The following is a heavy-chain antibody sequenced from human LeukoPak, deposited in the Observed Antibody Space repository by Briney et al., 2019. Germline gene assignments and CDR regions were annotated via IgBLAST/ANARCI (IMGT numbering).Heavy chain of an antibody. D-gene: IGHD2-2*01. J-gene: IGHJ4*02. CDR1: GESFSDHY. Sequence: SETLSLTCAVYGESFSDHYWTWIRQTPGKGLEWIGEGTHTGSTNYNPSLKSRVTISVDTSKNQFSLKLTSVTDADTALYHCARGRTGAAALDFWGPGTLVTVSS. CDR2: GTHTGST. V-gene: IGHV4-34*01. CDR3: ARGRTGAAALDF.